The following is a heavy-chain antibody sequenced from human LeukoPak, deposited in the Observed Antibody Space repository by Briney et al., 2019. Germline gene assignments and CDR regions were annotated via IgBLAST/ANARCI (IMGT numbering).Heavy chain of an antibody. CDR2: INPNSGAT. V-gene: IGHV1-2*02. CDR3: ARKPSGTFFD. Sequence: ASVKVSCKASGYTFRDFYIHWVRQGPGQGLEWMGRINPNSGATDYAQKLRGRVSMTRDTSINTVYMELTTLRSDDTAVFYCARKPSGTFFDWGQGTLVTVAS. D-gene: IGHD3-10*01. J-gene: IGHJ4*02. CDR1: GYTFRDFY.